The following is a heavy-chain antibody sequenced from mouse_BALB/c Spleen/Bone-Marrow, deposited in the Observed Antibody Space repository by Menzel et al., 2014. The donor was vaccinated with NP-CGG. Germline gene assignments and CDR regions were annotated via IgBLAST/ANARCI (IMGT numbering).Heavy chain of an antibody. Sequence: VKVEESGPGLVAPSQSLSITCTVSGFSLTSYGVHWVRQPPGKGLEWLGVIWAGGSTNYNSALMSGLSISKDNSKSQVFLKMNSLQTDDTAMYYCASMITTAWFAYWGQGTLVTVSA. D-gene: IGHD2-4*01. CDR3: ASMITTAWFAY. CDR1: GFSLTSYG. J-gene: IGHJ3*01. V-gene: IGHV2-9*02. CDR2: IWAGGST.